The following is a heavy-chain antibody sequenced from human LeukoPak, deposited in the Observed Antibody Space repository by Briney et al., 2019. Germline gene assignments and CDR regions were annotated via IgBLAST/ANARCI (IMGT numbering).Heavy chain of an antibody. J-gene: IGHJ5*02. CDR3: ARVRKTGTTLNWFDP. CDR2: INHSGST. V-gene: IGHV4-34*01. CDR1: GGSFSGYY. Sequence: SETLSLTCAVYGGSFSGYYWSWIRQPPGKGLEWIGEINHSGSTNYNPSLKSRVTISVDTSKNQFSLKLSSVTAADTAVYYCARVRKTGTTLNWFDPWGQGTLVTVSS. D-gene: IGHD1-7*01.